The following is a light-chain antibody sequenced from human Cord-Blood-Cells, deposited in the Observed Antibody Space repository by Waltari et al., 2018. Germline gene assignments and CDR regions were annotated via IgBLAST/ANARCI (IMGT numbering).Light chain of an antibody. CDR3: QQYYSTPT. Sequence: DIVMTQSPYSLAVSLGERATINCKSRQRVLYSSNNKNYLAWYQQKPGQPPKLLIYWASTRESWFPDRFSGSESGTDFTLTISSLQAEDVAVYYCQQYYSTPTFGQGTKVEIK. CDR2: WAS. V-gene: IGKV4-1*01. CDR1: QRVLYSSNNKNY. J-gene: IGKJ1*01.